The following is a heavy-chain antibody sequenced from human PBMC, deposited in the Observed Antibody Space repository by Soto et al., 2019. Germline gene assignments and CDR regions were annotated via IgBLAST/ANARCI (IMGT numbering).Heavy chain of an antibody. J-gene: IGHJ6*02. D-gene: IGHD6-6*01. CDR3: ARQGMAARKYFHRYLDV. CDR2: ISYDGSST. CDR1: GFTFRDYA. V-gene: IGHV3-30-3*01. Sequence: QVHLEESGGGVVQPGRSLRLSCAASGFTFRDYAFHWVRQAPGKGLEWVTLISYDGSSTLFADSVKGRFTISRDNSQKTLYLQMNSLIAEDTAVYYCARQGMAARKYFHRYLDVWGQGTTVIVSS.